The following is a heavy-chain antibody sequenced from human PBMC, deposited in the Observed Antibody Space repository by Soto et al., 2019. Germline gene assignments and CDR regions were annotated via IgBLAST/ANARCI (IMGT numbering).Heavy chain of an antibody. CDR3: ARPAGTTVVTPGTFDF. CDR2: ISHSGNS. CDR1: GGSISSSSNW. V-gene: IGHV4-4*02. D-gene: IGHD4-4*01. J-gene: IGHJ3*01. Sequence: SETLSLTCAVSGGSISSSSNWWTWVRQPPGKGPEWIGEISHSGNSNYNPSLKGRVTISVDKSKNQFSLKLSSVTAADTAVFYCARPAGTTVVTPGTFDFWGQGTMVTVSS.